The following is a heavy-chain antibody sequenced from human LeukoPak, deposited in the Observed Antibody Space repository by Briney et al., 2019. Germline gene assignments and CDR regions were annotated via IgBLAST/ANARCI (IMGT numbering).Heavy chain of an antibody. CDR3: ARDPATYSSGRWGGFDY. CDR2: ISYDGSNK. Sequence: GRSLRLSCAAPGFTFSTYAVHWVRQAPGKGLEWVAVISYDGSNKYYTDSVKGRFTISRDNSKNTLYLQMSSLRTEDTAVYYCARDPATYSSGRWGGFDYWGQGALVTVSS. CDR1: GFTFSTYA. D-gene: IGHD6-19*01. J-gene: IGHJ4*02. V-gene: IGHV3-30-3*01.